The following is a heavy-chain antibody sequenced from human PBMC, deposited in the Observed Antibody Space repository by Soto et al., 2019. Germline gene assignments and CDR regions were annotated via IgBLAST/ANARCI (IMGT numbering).Heavy chain of an antibody. D-gene: IGHD6-13*01. CDR2: ISNSTSHT. Sequence: QVQLVESGGGLVKPGGSLRLSCAVSGFTFSDYYMTWIRQAPGTGLEWVSYISNSTSHTNYADTVKGRFTISRDNAKNSLFLQMNSLRAEDTAVYYWARGRGAAADYFDFWGQGTLVTVSS. CDR1: GFTFSDYY. V-gene: IGHV3-11*05. CDR3: ARGRGAAADYFDF. J-gene: IGHJ4*02.